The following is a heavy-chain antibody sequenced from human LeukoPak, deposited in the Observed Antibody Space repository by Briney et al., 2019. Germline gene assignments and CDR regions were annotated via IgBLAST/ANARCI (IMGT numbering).Heavy chain of an antibody. CDR1: GFTFSTYA. CDR2: ITNNGSTI. Sequence: LPGGSLRLSCAASGFTFSTYAMNWVRQAPGKGLEWVSYITNNGSTIYYADSVKGRFTISRDKAENSLYLQMNSLRAEDTAIYYCARDQWLASYYHGMDVWGQGTTVTVSS. J-gene: IGHJ6*02. CDR3: ARDQWLASYYHGMDV. D-gene: IGHD6-19*01. V-gene: IGHV3-48*03.